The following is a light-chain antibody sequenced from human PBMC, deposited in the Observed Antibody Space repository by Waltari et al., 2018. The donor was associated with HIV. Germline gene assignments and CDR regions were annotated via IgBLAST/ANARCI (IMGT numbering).Light chain of an antibody. CDR1: SGDVGGYNF. CDR2: EVT. J-gene: IGLJ1*01. Sequence: QSALTQPASVSGSPGQSITISCTGTSGDVGGYNFVSLYQQHPGKAPKLIIYEVTYRPSGVSDRFSGSKSGNTASLTISCLQAEDEADYYCCSYTSSNTYDFGTGTTVTVL. V-gene: IGLV2-14*03. CDR3: CSYTSSNTYD.